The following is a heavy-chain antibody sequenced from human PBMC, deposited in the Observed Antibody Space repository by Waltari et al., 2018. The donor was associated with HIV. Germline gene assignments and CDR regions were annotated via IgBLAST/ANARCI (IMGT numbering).Heavy chain of an antibody. V-gene: IGHV3-21*02. CDR1: GFTFSTSN. J-gene: IGHJ6*02. D-gene: IGHD3-3*01. CDR3: ARDWSAYDEPDYYYAMDV. Sequence: EVQLVESGGGLVKPGGSLRLACAASGFTFSTSNMKWVRQAPGKGLERISSTSSSTTYKNYAESVKGRFTISRDNAKKSLYVQMNSLRAEDTAVYYCARDWSAYDEPDYYYAMDVWGQGTTVTVSS. CDR2: TSSSTTYK.